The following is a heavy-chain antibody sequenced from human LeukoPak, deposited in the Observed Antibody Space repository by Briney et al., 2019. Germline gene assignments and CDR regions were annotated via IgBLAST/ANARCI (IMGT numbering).Heavy chain of an antibody. D-gene: IGHD5-24*01. CDR2: IYTSGST. V-gene: IGHV4-61*02. Sequence: SETLSLTCTVSGGSISSGSYYWSWIRQPAGKGLEWIGRIYTSGSTYYNPSLKSRVTISVDTSKNQFSLKLSSVTAADTAVYYCARLGDGYNSYYWGQGTLVTVSS. CDR3: ARLGDGYNSYY. CDR1: GGSISSGSYY. J-gene: IGHJ4*02.